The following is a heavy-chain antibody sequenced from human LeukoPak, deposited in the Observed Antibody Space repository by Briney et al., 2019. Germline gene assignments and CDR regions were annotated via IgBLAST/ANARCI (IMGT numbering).Heavy chain of an antibody. Sequence: GGSLRLSCAVSGFTVSGNYMSWVRQAPGKGLEWISVIFRGGNTYYADSVRGRFTISRDNSKNTLYLQMNSLRAEDTAVYYCARRGYTYGCDYWGQGTLVAVSS. J-gene: IGHJ4*02. V-gene: IGHV3-53*01. CDR1: GFTVSGNY. CDR2: IFRGGNT. CDR3: ARRGYTYGCDY. D-gene: IGHD5-18*01.